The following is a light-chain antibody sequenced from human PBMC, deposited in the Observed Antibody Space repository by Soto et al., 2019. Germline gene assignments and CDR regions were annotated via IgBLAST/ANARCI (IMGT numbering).Light chain of an antibody. V-gene: IGKV3-15*01. J-gene: IGKJ4*01. CDR1: QSVSSN. CDR2: HAS. CDR3: QQYNKWPLT. Sequence: EIVMTQSPATLSVSPGERATLSCRASQSVSSNLAWYQQKPGQAPRLLIYHASTRATGIPARFSGSGSGTEFTLTISSLQSEYFAVYYCQQYNKWPLTFGGGTKVEIK.